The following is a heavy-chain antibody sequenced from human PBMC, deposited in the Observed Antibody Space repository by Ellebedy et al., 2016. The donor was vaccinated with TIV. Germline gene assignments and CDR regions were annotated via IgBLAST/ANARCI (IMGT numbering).Heavy chain of an antibody. J-gene: IGHJ3*02. D-gene: IGHD4-17*01. CDR3: ATDGRYGDYLSPTHAFVI. Sequence: GESLKISCAASGFTFSSYWMTWVRQAPGKGLEWVANINQDGSEKFYVDSVNGRFTVSRDNAKNSLYLHLNSLRAEDTAMYYCATDGRYGDYLSPTHAFVIWGQGTMVTVSS. CDR1: GFTFSSYW. V-gene: IGHV3-7*01. CDR2: INQDGSEK.